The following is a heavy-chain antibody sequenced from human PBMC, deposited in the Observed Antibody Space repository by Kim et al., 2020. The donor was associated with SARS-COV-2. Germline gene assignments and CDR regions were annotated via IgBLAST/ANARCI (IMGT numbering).Heavy chain of an antibody. CDR2: INSDGSRT. V-gene: IGHV3-74*01. J-gene: IGHJ4*02. Sequence: GGSLRLSCAASGFPFRPSLLPFFLPSPGNWLVWVSHINSDGSRTTYADSVKGRFTVSRDNAKNTLYLQMNSLRAEDTAMYYCASRIYTSFDSWGQGTLVTVSS. CDR1: GFPFRPSL. CDR3: ASRIYTSFDS.